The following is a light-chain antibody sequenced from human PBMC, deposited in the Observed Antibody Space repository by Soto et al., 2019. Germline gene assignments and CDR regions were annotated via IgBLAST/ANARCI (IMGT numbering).Light chain of an antibody. CDR3: QQLNSYPIT. J-gene: IGKJ5*01. V-gene: IGKV1-9*01. Sequence: DIQLTQSPSFLSASVGDRVTITCRASQRTNSFLAWYQQTPGKAPNLLIYAASTLQTGVPSRFSGSESGTELTLTISSLQPEDFATYYCQQLNSYPITFGQGTRLEIK. CDR1: QRTNSF. CDR2: AAS.